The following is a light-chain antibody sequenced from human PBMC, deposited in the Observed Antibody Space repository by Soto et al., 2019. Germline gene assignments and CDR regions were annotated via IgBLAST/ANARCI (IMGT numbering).Light chain of an antibody. V-gene: IGLV3-1*01. CDR2: EDR. CDR1: KLGDEY. J-gene: IGLJ2*01. Sequence: SYELTQPPSVSVSPGQTASITCSGDKLGDEYACWYQQKPGQSPVLVIYEDRKRPSGIPERLSGSNSGNTATLTISGTQAMDEADYYCQAWDNSNVVFGGGTKLTVL. CDR3: QAWDNSNVV.